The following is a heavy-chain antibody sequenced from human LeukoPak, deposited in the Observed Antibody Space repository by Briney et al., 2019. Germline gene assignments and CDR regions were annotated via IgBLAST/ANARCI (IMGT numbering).Heavy chain of an antibody. J-gene: IGHJ4*02. CDR1: GFTFSGYA. V-gene: IGHV3-64*01. CDR3: ARRSGGYGSGDFDY. CDR2: ISSNGGST. D-gene: IGHD5-18*01. Sequence: GGSLRLSCAASGFTFSGYAMHWIRQAPGKRLECVSAISSNGGSTYYANSVKGRFTVSRDNSKNTLYLQMGSLRPEDMAVYYCARRSGGYGSGDFDYWGQGTLVTVSS.